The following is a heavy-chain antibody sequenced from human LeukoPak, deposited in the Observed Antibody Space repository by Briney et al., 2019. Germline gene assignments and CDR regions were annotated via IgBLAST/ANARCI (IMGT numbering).Heavy chain of an antibody. CDR2: ISYDGSNQ. V-gene: IGHV3-30*18. CDR3: AKNLSSGSCYSDYHDAFDI. D-gene: IGHD2-15*01. Sequence: GGSLRLSCAASGFTFSSYGMHWVRQAPGKGLEWVAVISYDGSNQYYADSVKGRFTISRDNSKNTLYLQKNSLRAEDTAMYYCAKNLSSGSCYSDYHDAFDIWGQGTMVTVSS. CDR1: GFTFSSYG. J-gene: IGHJ3*02.